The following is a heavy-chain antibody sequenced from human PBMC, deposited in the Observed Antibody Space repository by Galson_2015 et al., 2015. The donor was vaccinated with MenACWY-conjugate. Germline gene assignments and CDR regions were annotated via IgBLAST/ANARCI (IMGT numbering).Heavy chain of an antibody. J-gene: IGHJ5*02. CDR2: IYYSGTT. D-gene: IGHD2/OR15-2a*01. CDR1: GGSIHSEHYF. Sequence: TLSLTCAVSGGSIHSEHYFWGWIRQPPGEGLEWIGSIYYSGTTYYNPSLESRVTMSVDTSKNEFSLILTSVTAADTAVYYCARLPRGITFVVMAPWGQGTLVTVSS. V-gene: IGHV4-39*01. CDR3: ARLPRGITFVVMAP.